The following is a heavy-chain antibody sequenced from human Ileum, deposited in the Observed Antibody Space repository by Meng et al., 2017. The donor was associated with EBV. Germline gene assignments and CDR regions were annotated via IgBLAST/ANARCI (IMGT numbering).Heavy chain of an antibody. J-gene: IGHJ4*02. CDR2: IYHSGST. Sequence: QEPGPEPGAPSGTLAPTCAVSGGSISSSNWWSWARQPPGKGLEWIGEIYHSGSTNYNPSLKSRVTISVDKSKNQFSLNLSSVTAADTAVYYCARVGQWLPIDYWGQGTLVTVSS. CDR3: ARVGQWLPIDY. V-gene: IGHV4-4*02. CDR1: GGSISSSNW. D-gene: IGHD6-19*01.